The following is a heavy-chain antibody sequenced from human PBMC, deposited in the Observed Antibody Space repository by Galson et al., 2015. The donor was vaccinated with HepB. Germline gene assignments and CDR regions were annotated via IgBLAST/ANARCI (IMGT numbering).Heavy chain of an antibody. J-gene: IGHJ6*02. V-gene: IGHV3-33*08. CDR2: IWYDGSNK. D-gene: IGHD2-15*01. Sequence: SLRLSCAASGFTFSSYGMHWVRQAPGKGLEWVAVIWYDGSNKYYADSVKGRFTISRDNSKNTLYLQMNSLRAEDTAVYYCARDGYCSGGSCYNYYYYGMDVWGQGTTVTVSS. CDR3: ARDGYCSGGSCYNYYYYGMDV. CDR1: GFTFSSYG.